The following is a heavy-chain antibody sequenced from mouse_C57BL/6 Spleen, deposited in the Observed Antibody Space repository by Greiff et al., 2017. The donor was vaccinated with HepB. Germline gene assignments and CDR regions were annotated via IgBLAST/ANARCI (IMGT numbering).Heavy chain of an antibody. CDR2: IYPSDSET. CDR1: GYTFTSYW. Sequence: VQLQQPGAELVRPGSSVKLSCKASGYTFTSYWMDWVKQRPGQGLEWIGNIYPSDSETHYNQKFKDKATLTVDKSSSTAYMQLSSLTSEDSAVYYCARGGYYDDQYYCDYWGQGTTLTVSS. CDR3: ARGGYYDDQYYCDY. V-gene: IGHV1-61*01. D-gene: IGHD2-4*01. J-gene: IGHJ2*01.